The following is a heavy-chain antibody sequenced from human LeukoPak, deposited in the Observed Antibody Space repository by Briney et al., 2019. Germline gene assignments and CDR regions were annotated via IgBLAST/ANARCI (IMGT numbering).Heavy chain of an antibody. CDR1: GFTFSSYS. CDR3: ARSIAARAPFDY. D-gene: IGHD6-6*01. CDR2: ISSSSYI. V-gene: IGHV3-21*01. J-gene: IGHJ4*02. Sequence: PGGSLRLSCAASGFTFSSYSMNWVRQAPGKGLEWVSSISSSSYIYYADSVKGRFTISRDNAKNSLYLQMNSLRAEDTAVYYCARSIAARAPFDYWGQGTLVTVSS.